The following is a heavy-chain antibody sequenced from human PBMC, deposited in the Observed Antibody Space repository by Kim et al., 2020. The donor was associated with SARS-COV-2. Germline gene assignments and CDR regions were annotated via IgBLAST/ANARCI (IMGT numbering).Heavy chain of an antibody. D-gene: IGHD4-17*01. CDR2: IDLRGSTT. V-gene: IGHV3-48*03. CDR1: GFTFSRYE. CDR3: ARDDYVGSSSVDALDI. J-gene: IGHJ3*02. Sequence: GGSLRLSCAASGFTFSRYEMNWVRQAPGKGLEWVSYIDLRGSTTYYADSVKGRFTISRDNAKNALYLQMNSLRAEDTAIYYCARDDYVGSSSVDALDIGGQRTVVTLSS.